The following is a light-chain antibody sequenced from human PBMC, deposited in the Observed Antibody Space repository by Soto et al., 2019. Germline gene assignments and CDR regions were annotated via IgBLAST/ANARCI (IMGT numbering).Light chain of an antibody. CDR1: SSNIGAGYD. CDR2: GNS. Sequence: QSVLTQPPSVSGAPGQRVTISCTGSSSNIGAGYDVHWYQQLPGTAPKLLIYGNSNRPSGVPDRFSGSKSGTSASLAITGPEAEDEADYYCRSYDSSLSGVVFGGGTKVTVL. V-gene: IGLV1-40*01. CDR3: RSYDSSLSGVV. J-gene: IGLJ2*01.